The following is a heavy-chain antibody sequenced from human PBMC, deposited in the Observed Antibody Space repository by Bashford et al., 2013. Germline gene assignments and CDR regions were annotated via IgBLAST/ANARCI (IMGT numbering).Heavy chain of an antibody. Sequence: SETLSLTCAVSGGSITSDYSYWSWIRQHPGKDLEWIGYFYYSGTTYYNPSLKSRVTISVDTSKNQFSLKLSSVTAADTAVYYCARARYGSGSYSYHYWGQGTLVTVSS. V-gene: IGHV4-31*11. CDR3: ARARYGSGSYSYHY. CDR2: FYYSGTT. CDR1: GGSITSDYSY. D-gene: IGHD3-10*01. J-gene: IGHJ4*02.